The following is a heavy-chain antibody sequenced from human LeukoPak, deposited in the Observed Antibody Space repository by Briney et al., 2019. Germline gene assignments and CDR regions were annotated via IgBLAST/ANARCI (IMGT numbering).Heavy chain of an antibody. J-gene: IGHJ4*02. D-gene: IGHD2-15*01. V-gene: IGHV1-69*06. Sequence: GASVKVSCKASVGTFSSYAISWVRQDPGQGLEWMGGIIPIFGTANYAQKFQGRVTITADKSTSTAYMELSSLRSEDTAVYYCARVGDGCSGGSCYSGAVAGNRPYYFDYWGQGTLVTVSS. CDR1: VGTFSSYA. CDR2: IIPIFGTA. CDR3: ARVGDGCSGGSCYSGAVAGNRPYYFDY.